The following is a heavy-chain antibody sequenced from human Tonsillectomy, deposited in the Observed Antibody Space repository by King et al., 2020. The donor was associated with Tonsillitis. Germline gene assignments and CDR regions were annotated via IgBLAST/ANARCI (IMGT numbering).Heavy chain of an antibody. V-gene: IGHV3-48*03. Sequence: VQLVESGGGLVQPGGSLRLSCAASGFTFSSYEMNWVRQAPGKGLEWVAYISSSGRTIYYADSVKGRFTIYRENAKNSLYLQMNSLRAEDTAVYYCARDGIDYYDSSGYYRVDAFDIWGQGTMVTVSS. CDR2: ISSSGRTI. CDR1: GFTFSSYE. CDR3: ARDGIDYYDSSGYYRVDAFDI. J-gene: IGHJ3*02. D-gene: IGHD3-22*01.